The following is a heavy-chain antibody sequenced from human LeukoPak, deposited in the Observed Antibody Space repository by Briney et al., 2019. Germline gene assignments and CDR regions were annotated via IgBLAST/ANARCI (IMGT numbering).Heavy chain of an antibody. CDR1: GYTFTGYY. V-gene: IGHV1-2*02. Sequence: ASVKVSCKASGYTFTGYYMHWVRQAPGQGLEWMGWISPNSGGTNYAQKFQGRVTMTRDTSISTAYMELSRLRSDDTAVYYCATVKGSGWQTFDYWGQGTLVTVSS. D-gene: IGHD6-19*01. J-gene: IGHJ4*02. CDR3: ATVKGSGWQTFDY. CDR2: ISPNSGGT.